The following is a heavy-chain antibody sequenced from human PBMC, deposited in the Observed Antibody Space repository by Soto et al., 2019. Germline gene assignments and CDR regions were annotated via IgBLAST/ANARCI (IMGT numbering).Heavy chain of an antibody. CDR3: AKGKTGSYYDAFDY. D-gene: IGHD1-26*01. J-gene: IGHJ4*02. CDR1: GFTFDDYT. CDR2: ISWDGGST. Sequence: SLRLSCAASGFTFDDYTMHWVRQAPGKGLEWVSLISWDGGSTFYADSVKGRFTISRHNSKNSLYLQMNSLTTEDTALYYCAKGKTGSYYDAFDYWGQGTLVTVSS. V-gene: IGHV3-43*01.